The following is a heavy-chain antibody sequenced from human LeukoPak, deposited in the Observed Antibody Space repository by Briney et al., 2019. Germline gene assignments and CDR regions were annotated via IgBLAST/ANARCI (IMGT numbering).Heavy chain of an antibody. CDR3: AKDRETALTSFDY. V-gene: IGHV3-23*01. J-gene: IGHJ4*02. CDR1: GFTFLSYD. Sequence: GVSLRLSCAASGFTFLSYDMSWVRQAPGKGLEWVSSISGSGGSKYYEDSVKGRFTISRDNSKNTLYLQMNSLRAEDTAVYYCAKDRETALTSFDYWGQGTLVTVSS. CDR2: ISGSGGSK. D-gene: IGHD1-1*01.